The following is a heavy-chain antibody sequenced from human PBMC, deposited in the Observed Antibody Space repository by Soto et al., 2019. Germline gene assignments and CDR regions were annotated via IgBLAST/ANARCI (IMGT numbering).Heavy chain of an antibody. Sequence: GESLKISCAASGFTFSSYAMSWVRQAPGKGLEWVSAISGSGGSTYYADSVKGRFTISRDNSKNTLYLQMNSLRAEDTAVYYCAKGIVVVPAATNYYYYYGMDVWGQGTTVTVSS. CDR2: ISGSGGST. CDR1: GFTFSSYA. J-gene: IGHJ6*02. D-gene: IGHD2-2*01. V-gene: IGHV3-23*01. CDR3: AKGIVVVPAATNYYYYYGMDV.